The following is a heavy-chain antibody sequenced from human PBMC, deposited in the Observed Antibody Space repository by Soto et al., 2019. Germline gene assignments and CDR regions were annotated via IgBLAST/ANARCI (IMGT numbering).Heavy chain of an antibody. CDR2: IINNGDNT. D-gene: IGHD2-21*01. V-gene: IGHV3-64*01. J-gene: IGHJ6*02. CDR3: ARRIPFGYGMDV. Sequence: GGSLRLSYAASGFTFSNYAMHWVRQAPGKGLEYVSAIINNGDNTDYANSVKGRFTISRDNSKNTLYLQMGSLRVEDMAVYYCARRIPFGYGMDVWGQGSTVPVSS. CDR1: GFTFSNYA.